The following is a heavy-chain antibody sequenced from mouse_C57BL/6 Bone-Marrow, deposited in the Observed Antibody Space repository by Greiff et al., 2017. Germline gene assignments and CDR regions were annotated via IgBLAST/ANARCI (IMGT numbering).Heavy chain of an antibody. J-gene: IGHJ2*01. Sequence: QVQLQQSGAELARPGASVKMSCKASGYTFTSYTMHWVKQRPGQGLEWIGYINPSSGYTKYNQNFKDKATLTADKSSSPAYMQLSSLTSEDSAVYYCASGSMITRYFDYWGQGTTLTVSS. CDR1: GYTFTSYT. CDR3: ASGSMITRYFDY. CDR2: INPSSGYT. D-gene: IGHD2-4*01. V-gene: IGHV1-4*01.